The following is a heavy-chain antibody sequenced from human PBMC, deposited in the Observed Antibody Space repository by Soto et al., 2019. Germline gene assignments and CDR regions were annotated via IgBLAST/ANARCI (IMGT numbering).Heavy chain of an antibody. Sequence: SETLSLTCAVYGGSFSGYYWSWIRQPPGKGLEWIGEINHSGSTNYNPSLKSRVTISVDTSKDQFSLKLSSVTAADTAVYYCARGLPVVVTAIPKNWFDPWGQGTLVTVSS. J-gene: IGHJ5*02. CDR3: ARGLPVVVTAIPKNWFDP. CDR2: INHSGST. V-gene: IGHV4-34*01. CDR1: GGSFSGYY. D-gene: IGHD2-21*02.